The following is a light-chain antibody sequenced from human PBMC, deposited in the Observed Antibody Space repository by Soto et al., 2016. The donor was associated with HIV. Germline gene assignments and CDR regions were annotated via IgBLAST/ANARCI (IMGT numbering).Light chain of an antibody. V-gene: IGLV3-21*02. Sequence: SYVLSQPPSMSVAPGEPARITCGGNNIGAKSVHWYQQKPGQAPLLVVYEDSDRPSGIPERFPGSNSGNTATLTISRVEAGDEADYYCQVWDTNSDHPVFGGGTTVTVL. CDR3: QVWDTNSDHPV. J-gene: IGLJ2*01. CDR2: EDS. CDR1: NIGAKS.